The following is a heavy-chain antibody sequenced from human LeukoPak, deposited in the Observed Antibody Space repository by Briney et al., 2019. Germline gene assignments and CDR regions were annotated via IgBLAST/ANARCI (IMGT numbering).Heavy chain of an antibody. D-gene: IGHD3-22*01. Sequence: SETLSLTCTVSGGSISSYYWSWIRQPPGKGLEWIGYIYYSGNTNSISIDTAKNQFSLQLSSVTAADTAVYYCARDRDSSGLRDFDLWGRGTLVTVSA. CDR2: IYYSGNT. J-gene: IGHJ2*01. V-gene: IGHV4-59*13. CDR1: GGSISSYY. CDR3: ARDRDSSGLRDFDL.